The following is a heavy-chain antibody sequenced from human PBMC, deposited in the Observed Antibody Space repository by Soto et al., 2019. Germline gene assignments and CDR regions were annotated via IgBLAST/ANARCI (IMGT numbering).Heavy chain of an antibody. Sequence: PGGSLRLSCAASGFTFSSYSMNWVRQAPGKGLEWVSSISSSSYIYYADSVKGRFTISRDNAKNSLYLQMNSLRAEDTAVYYCARDSGVEQWLANWFDPWGQGTLVTVSS. CDR1: GFTFSSYS. CDR2: ISSSSYI. V-gene: IGHV3-21*01. CDR3: ARDSGVEQWLANWFDP. J-gene: IGHJ5*02. D-gene: IGHD6-19*01.